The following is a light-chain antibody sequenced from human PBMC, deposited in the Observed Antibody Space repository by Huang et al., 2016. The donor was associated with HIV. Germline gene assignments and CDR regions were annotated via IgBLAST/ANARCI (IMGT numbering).Light chain of an antibody. V-gene: IGKV1-5*03. CDR1: QNINTG. Sequence: DIQMTQSPSTLSASVGDRVTITCRASQNINTGLAWYQQKPGKAPDLLLYRASSLQVGVPSRFTGSGSGTEFTLTITSLQPDDLGTYYCQQYNTYLYTFGQGTKLEI. CDR3: QQYNTYLYT. J-gene: IGKJ2*01. CDR2: RAS.